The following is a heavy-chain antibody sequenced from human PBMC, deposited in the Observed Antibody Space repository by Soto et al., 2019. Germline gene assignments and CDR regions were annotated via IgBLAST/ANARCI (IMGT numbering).Heavy chain of an antibody. V-gene: IGHV4-34*01. J-gene: IGHJ5*02. CDR1: GGSFSGYY. CDR2: INHSGST. CDR3: ARSAYVGRFDP. D-gene: IGHD1-26*01. Sequence: QVQLQQWGAGLLKPSETLSLTCAVYGGSFSGYYWSWIRQPPGKGLEWIGEINHSGSTNYNPSLKSRVTISVDTSKIQFSLKLSSVTAADTAVYYCARSAYVGRFDPWGQGTLVTVSS.